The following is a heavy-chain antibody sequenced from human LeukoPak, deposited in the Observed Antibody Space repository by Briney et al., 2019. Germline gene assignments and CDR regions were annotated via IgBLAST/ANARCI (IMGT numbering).Heavy chain of an antibody. D-gene: IGHD3-22*01. CDR1: GFTFSSYW. J-gene: IGHJ4*02. V-gene: IGHV3-7*01. CDR2: IKQDGSEK. CDR3: ARYRGRHYDSSGYEPGFDY. Sequence: GGSLRLSCAASGFTFSSYWMSWVRQAPGKGLEWVANIKQDGSEKYYVDSVKGRFTISRDNAENSLYLQMNSLRAEDTAVYYCARYRGRHYDSSGYEPGFDYWGQGTLVTVSS.